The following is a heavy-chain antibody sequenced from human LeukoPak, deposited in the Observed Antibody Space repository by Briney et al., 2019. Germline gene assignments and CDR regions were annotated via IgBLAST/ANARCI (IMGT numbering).Heavy chain of an antibody. Sequence: SETLSLTCTVSGGSISSYYWSWIRQPPGKGLEWIGYIYYSGSTNYNPSLKSRVTISVDTSKNQFSLKLNSVTAADTAVYYCARDSIAAAGDFWFDPWGQGTLVTVSS. J-gene: IGHJ5*02. CDR3: ARDSIAAAGDFWFDP. D-gene: IGHD6-13*01. CDR1: GGSISSYY. V-gene: IGHV4-59*01. CDR2: IYYSGST.